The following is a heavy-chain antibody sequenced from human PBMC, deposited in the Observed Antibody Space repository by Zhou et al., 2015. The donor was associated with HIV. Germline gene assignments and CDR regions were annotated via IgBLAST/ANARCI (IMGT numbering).Heavy chain of an antibody. D-gene: IGHD6-6*01. V-gene: IGHV1-69*01. CDR1: GGTFSSYA. CDR3: ASGSSPREFSRVYYYYYYMDV. J-gene: IGHJ6*03. CDR2: IIPIFGTA. Sequence: QVQLVQSGAEVKKPGSSVKVSCKASGGTFSSYAISWVRQAPGQGLEWMGGIIPIFGTANYAQKFQGRVTITADESTSTAYMELSSLRSEDTAVYYCASGSSPREFSRVYYYYYYMDVWGERDHGHRLL.